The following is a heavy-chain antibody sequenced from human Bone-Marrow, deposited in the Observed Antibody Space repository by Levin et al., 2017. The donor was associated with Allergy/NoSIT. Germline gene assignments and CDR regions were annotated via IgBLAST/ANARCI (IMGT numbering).Heavy chain of an antibody. CDR2: ISGSGSTI. D-gene: IGHD3-22*01. CDR3: ARSRPLYDSSGYGDY. CDR1: GFTFSDYY. V-gene: IGHV3-11*01. J-gene: IGHJ4*02. Sequence: GGSLRLSCAASGFTFSDYYMSWIRQAPGKGLEWLSYISGSGSTIYYADSVKGRFTISRDNAKNSLYLQMNSLRAEDTAVYYCARSRPLYDSSGYGDYWGQGTLVTVSS.